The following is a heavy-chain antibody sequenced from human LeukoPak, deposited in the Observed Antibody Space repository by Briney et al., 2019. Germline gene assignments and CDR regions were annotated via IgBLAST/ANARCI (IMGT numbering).Heavy chain of an antibody. V-gene: IGHV4-59*01. CDR1: GGSISSYY. D-gene: IGHD1-26*01. CDR2: IYYSGST. J-gene: IGHJ4*02. Sequence: SETLSLTCTVSGGSISSYYWSWIRQPPGKGLEWIGYIYYSGSTNYNPSLKSRVTISVDTSKNQFSLKLSSVTAADTAVYYCARAIVGANTYYFDYWGQGTLVTVSS. CDR3: ARAIVGANTYYFDY.